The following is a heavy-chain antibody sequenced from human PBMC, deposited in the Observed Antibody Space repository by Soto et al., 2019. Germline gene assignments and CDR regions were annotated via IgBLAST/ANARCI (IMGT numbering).Heavy chain of an antibody. CDR1: GFTFSNYA. V-gene: IGHV1-69*13. D-gene: IGHD3-9*01. Sequence: SVKVSCKASGFTFSNYAISWVRQAPGQGLEWMGGIIAISGTANYAQKFQGRVAITADASTSTAYMELSSLSSEDTAVYYCARELSLIQDQLVNTAFDPWGQGTLVTVSS. CDR3: ARELSLIQDQLVNTAFDP. CDR2: IIAISGTA. J-gene: IGHJ5*02.